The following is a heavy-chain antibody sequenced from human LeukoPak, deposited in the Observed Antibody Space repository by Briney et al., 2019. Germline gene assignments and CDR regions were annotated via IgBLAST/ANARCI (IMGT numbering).Heavy chain of an antibody. V-gene: IGHV5-51*01. Sequence: GESLKISCKGSGYSFSSYWIAWERQMPGKGLEWMGIIYPGDSDIRYSPSFQGQVTISVDRSISTAYLQWSSLQASDTAMYYCAREDLPYYYFDYWGQGTLVTVSS. CDR2: IYPGDSDI. J-gene: IGHJ4*02. CDR1: GYSFSSYW. CDR3: AREDLPYYYFDY. D-gene: IGHD2-2*01.